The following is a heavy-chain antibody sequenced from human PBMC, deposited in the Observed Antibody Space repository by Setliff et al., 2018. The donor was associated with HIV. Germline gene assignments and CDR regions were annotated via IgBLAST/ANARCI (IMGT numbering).Heavy chain of an antibody. J-gene: IGHJ4*02. D-gene: IGHD6-13*01. CDR1: VFTFRSYG. CDR3: ARDRFIAAAGTTFSH. CDR2: ISYDGSNK. Sequence: QAGGSLRLSCAASVFTFRSYGMHWVRQAPGKRLESVAVISYDGSNKDHADAVKGRFTISRDNSKNTLYLQMNNLRSEDAAVYFCARDRFIAAAGTTFSHWGQGTLVTVSS. V-gene: IGHV3-30*03.